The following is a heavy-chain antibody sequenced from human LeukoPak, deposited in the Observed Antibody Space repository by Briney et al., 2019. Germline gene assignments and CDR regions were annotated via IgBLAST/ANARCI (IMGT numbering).Heavy chain of an antibody. CDR1: GYTFTSYA. Sequence: ASVKVSCKASGYTFTSYAMHWVRQAPGQRLEWMGWINAGNGNTKYSQKFQGRVTITRDTSASTAYMELSSLRSEDTAVYYCAKDGDYSGSGNFGYWGQGTLVTVSS. J-gene: IGHJ4*02. CDR2: INAGNGNT. D-gene: IGHD3-10*01. CDR3: AKDGDYSGSGNFGY. V-gene: IGHV1-3*01.